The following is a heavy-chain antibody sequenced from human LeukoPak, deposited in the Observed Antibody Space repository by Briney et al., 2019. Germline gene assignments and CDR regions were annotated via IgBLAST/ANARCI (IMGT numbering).Heavy chain of an antibody. V-gene: IGHV4-39*01. CDR3: ARLFAVVTRFFDY. Sequence: SETLSLTCTVSGDSIRISNYYWGWIRQPPGKGLEWVGSIYYSGNTYYNPSLKSRVTISLDTSTNQFSLKLSSVTAADTAVYYCARLFAVVTRFFDYWGQGTLVTVSS. CDR1: GDSIRISNYY. J-gene: IGHJ4*02. CDR2: IYYSGNT. D-gene: IGHD3-3*01.